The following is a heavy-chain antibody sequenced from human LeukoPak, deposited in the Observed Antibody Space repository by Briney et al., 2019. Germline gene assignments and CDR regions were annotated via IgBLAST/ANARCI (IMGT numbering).Heavy chain of an antibody. CDR3: ARVSGSYLHY. D-gene: IGHD1-26*01. V-gene: IGHV4-59*01. J-gene: IGHJ4*02. CDR1: GGSISSYY. CDR2: IYYSGST. Sequence: SETLSLTCTVSGGSISSYYWSWIRQPPGKGLEWIGYIYYSGSTKYNPSLKSRVTISVDTSKNQFSLEVTSVTAADTAVYYCARVSGSYLHYWGQGTLVTVSS.